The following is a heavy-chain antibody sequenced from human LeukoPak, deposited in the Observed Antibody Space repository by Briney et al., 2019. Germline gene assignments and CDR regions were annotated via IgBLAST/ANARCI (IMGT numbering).Heavy chain of an antibody. CDR3: TRVRGYQPTESN. D-gene: IGHD2-2*01. V-gene: IGHV3-49*03. CDR2: IRSKAYGGTT. J-gene: IGHJ4*02. Sequence: GGSLRLSCTASGFTFGDYAMSWFRQAPGKGLEWVGFIRSKAYGGTTEYAASVKGRFTISRDDSKSTAYLQMNSLKTEDTAVYYCTRVRGYQPTESNWGQGTLATVSS. CDR1: GFTFGDYA.